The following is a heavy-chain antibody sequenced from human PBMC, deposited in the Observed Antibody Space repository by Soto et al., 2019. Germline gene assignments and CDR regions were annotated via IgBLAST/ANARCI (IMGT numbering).Heavy chain of an antibody. J-gene: IGHJ6*02. CDR2: IDPSDSYT. V-gene: IGHV5-10-1*01. CDR3: ASLRGSSFTDGMDV. D-gene: IGHD6-13*01. CDR1: GYSFTSYW. Sequence: PGESLKISCKGSGYSFTSYWINWVRQMPGKGLEWMGRIDPSDSYTNYSPSFQGHVTISADKSISTAYLQWSSLKASDTAMYYCASLRGSSFTDGMDVWGQGTTVTVSS.